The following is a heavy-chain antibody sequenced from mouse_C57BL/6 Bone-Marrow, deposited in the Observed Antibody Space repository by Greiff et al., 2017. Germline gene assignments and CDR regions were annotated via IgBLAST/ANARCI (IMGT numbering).Heavy chain of an antibody. D-gene: IGHD1-1*01. CDR3: TSFTTVPFDY. CDR1: GFNIKDDY. CDR2: IDPENGDT. J-gene: IGHJ2*01. V-gene: IGHV14-4*01. Sequence: VQLQQSGAELVRPGASVKLSCTASGFNIKDDYMHWVKQRPEQGLEWIGWIDPENGDTEYASKFQGKANITADTSSNTAYLQLSSLTSEDTAVYYCTSFTTVPFDYWGQGTTLTVSS.